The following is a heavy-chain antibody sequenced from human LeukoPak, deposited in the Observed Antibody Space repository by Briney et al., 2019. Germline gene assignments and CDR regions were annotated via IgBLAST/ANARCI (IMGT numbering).Heavy chain of an antibody. CDR3: ARVSSSWYQDWYFDL. D-gene: IGHD6-13*01. V-gene: IGHV4-59*01. CDR2: IYYSGST. Sequence: SETLSLTCTVSGGSISSYYWSWIRQPPGKGLEWVGYIYYSGSTNYNPSLKSRVTISVDTSKNQFSLKLSSVTAADTAVYCCARVSSSWYQDWYFDLWGRGTLVTVSS. J-gene: IGHJ2*01. CDR1: GGSISSYY.